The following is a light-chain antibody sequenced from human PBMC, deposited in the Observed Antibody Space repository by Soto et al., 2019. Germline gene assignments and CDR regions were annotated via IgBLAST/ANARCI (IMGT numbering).Light chain of an antibody. CDR1: SSDVGGYNY. J-gene: IGLJ1*01. CDR2: DVS. V-gene: IGLV2-11*01. Sequence: QSAPTQPRSVSGSPGQSVTISCTGTSSDVGGYNYVSWYQQHPGKAPKLMIYDVSKRPSGVPDRFSGSKSGNTASLTISGLQAEDEAEYYCYSYAGIPYVFRTGTKLTVL. CDR3: YSYAGIPYV.